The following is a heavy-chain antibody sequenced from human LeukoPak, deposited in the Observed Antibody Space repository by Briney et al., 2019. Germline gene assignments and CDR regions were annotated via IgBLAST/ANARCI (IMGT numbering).Heavy chain of an antibody. J-gene: IGHJ4*02. Sequence: GGSLRLSCAASGFTFSSYDMSWVRQAPGKGLEWVSSLTSDGGSTEYADSVKGRFTISRDNSKNTLYLQMNSLRAEDTAVYYCAKDLYDYVWGSYRSGYYLDYWGQGTLVTVSS. CDR1: GFTFSSYD. CDR3: AKDLYDYVWGSYRSGYYLDY. V-gene: IGHV3-23*01. CDR2: LTSDGGST. D-gene: IGHD3-16*02.